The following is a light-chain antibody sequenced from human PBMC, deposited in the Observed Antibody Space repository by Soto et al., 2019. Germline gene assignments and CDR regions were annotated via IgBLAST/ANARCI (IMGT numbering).Light chain of an antibody. CDR2: QDS. V-gene: IGLV3-1*01. J-gene: IGLJ2*01. CDR1: KLGDKY. Sequence: SYELTQPPSVSVSPGQTASITCSGAKLGDKYACWYQQKPGQSPVLVIYQDSKRPSGIPERFSGSNSGNTATLTISGTQAMDEADYYCQAWDSSTLHVVFGGGTKLTVL. CDR3: QAWDSSTLHVV.